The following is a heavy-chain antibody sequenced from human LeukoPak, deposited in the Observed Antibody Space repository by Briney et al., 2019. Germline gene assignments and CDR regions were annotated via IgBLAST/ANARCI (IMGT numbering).Heavy chain of an antibody. J-gene: IGHJ6*03. CDR1: GYTFTSYD. CDR2: MNPNSGNT. V-gene: IGHV1-8*01. D-gene: IGHD3-9*01. Sequence: ASVKVSCKASGYTFTSYDINWVRQATGQGLEWMGWMNPNSGNTGYAQKFQGRVTMTRNTSISTAYMELSSLRSEDTAVYYCARDRGDDYDIFPMDVWGKGTTVTVSS. CDR3: ARDRGDDYDIFPMDV.